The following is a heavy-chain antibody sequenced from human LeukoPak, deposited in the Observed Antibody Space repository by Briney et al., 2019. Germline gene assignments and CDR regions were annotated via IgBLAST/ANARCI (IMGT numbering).Heavy chain of an antibody. D-gene: IGHD3-16*01. CDR3: ARYRGSGGQRLDY. V-gene: IGHV3-7*01. CDR1: GFTFSTYW. CDR2: IKQDGTEK. J-gene: IGHJ4*02. Sequence: GGSLRLSCAASGFTFSTYWMTWVRQAPGKGLEWVANIKQDGTEKYYVDSVKGRLTVSRDNAKNSLYLQMNSLRAEDTAVYYCARYRGSGGQRLDYWGQGTLVTVSS.